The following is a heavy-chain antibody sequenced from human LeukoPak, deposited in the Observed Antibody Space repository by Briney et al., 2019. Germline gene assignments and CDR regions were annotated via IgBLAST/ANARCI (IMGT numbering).Heavy chain of an antibody. Sequence: PGRSLRLSCAASGFTFSSYAMHWVRQAPGKGLEWVAVISYDGSNKYYADSVKGRFTISRDNSKNTLYLQMNSLRAEDTAVYYCASPPGSFRDRGQGTPVTVSS. J-gene: IGHJ4*02. CDR3: ASPPGSFRD. CDR2: ISYDGSNK. V-gene: IGHV3-30-3*01. CDR1: GFTFSSYA. D-gene: IGHD3-10*01.